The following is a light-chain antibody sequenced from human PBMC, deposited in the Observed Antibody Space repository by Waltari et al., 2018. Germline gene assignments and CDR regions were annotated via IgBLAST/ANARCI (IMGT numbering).Light chain of an antibody. V-gene: IGKV4-1*01. J-gene: IGKJ4*01. CDR3: QQYYSSSPLT. CDR1: QSVLYKSNNKNY. Sequence: ERTTINCKSSQSVLYKSNNKNYLAWYQQKPGQPPKLLIYWASTRESGVPDRFSGSGSGTDFTLTITSLQAEDVAVYYCQQYYSSSPLTFGGGTKVEIK. CDR2: WAS.